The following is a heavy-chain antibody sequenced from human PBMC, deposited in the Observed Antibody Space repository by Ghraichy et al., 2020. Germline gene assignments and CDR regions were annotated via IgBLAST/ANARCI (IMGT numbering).Heavy chain of an antibody. CDR3: GLLGDFYY. V-gene: IGHV3-15*01. D-gene: IGHD2-8*02. CDR2: IKSKADGGTT. Sequence: GGSLRLSCTASGFTFNNAWVTWVRQAPGKGLEWIGRIKSKADGGTTDYGTPVKGSITIYRDDSKNTVYLQSNSLGTEDTDVYSCGLLGDFYYWGQGTLVTVSS. J-gene: IGHJ4*02. CDR1: GFTFNNAW.